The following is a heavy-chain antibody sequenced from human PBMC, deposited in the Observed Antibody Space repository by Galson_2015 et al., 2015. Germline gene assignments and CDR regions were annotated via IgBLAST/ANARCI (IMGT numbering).Heavy chain of an antibody. Sequence: SVKVSCKASGYTFTSYGISWVRQAPGQGLEWMGWISAYNGNTNYAQKLQGRVTMTTDTSTSTAYMELRSPRSDDTAVYYCARDMGIAARMMGLDYWGQGTLVTVSS. CDR3: ARDMGIAARMMGLDY. CDR1: GYTFTSYG. V-gene: IGHV1-18*01. CDR2: ISAYNGNT. D-gene: IGHD6-6*01. J-gene: IGHJ4*02.